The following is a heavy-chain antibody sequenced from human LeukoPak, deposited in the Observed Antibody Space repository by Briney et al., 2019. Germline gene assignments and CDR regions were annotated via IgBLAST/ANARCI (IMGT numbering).Heavy chain of an antibody. V-gene: IGHV1-69*05. CDR3: ARSVVPAAISAFDI. J-gene: IGHJ3*02. CDR1: GGTFSSYA. CDR2: IIPIFGTA. Sequence: GSSVKVSCKASGGTFSSYAISWVRQAPGQGLEWMGGIIPIFGTANYAQKFQGRVTITTDESTGTAYMELSRLRSEDTAVYYCARSVVPAAISAFDIWGQGTMVTVYS. D-gene: IGHD2-2*02.